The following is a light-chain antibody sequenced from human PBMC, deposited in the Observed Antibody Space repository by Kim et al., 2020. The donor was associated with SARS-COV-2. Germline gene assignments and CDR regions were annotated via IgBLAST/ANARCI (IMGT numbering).Light chain of an antibody. Sequence: SYELTQPPSVSGSPGQTVTITCSGDKLGEKYSSWYQQQPGQAPVLVIYQDTKRPSGIPERFAGSNSGNTATLTISGAQAMDEADYYCQAWDNTWVFGGGT. CDR1: KLGEKY. CDR2: QDT. CDR3: QAWDNTWV. J-gene: IGLJ3*02. V-gene: IGLV3-1*01.